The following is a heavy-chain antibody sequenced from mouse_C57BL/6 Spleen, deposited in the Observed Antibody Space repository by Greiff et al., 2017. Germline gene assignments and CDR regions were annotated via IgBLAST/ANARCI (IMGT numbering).Heavy chain of an antibody. CDR1: GYSFTGYY. D-gene: IGHD6-1*01. CDR2: INPSTGGT. CDR3: ARSLLSPFDY. J-gene: IGHJ2*01. V-gene: IGHV1-42*01. Sequence: EVQLQQSGPELVKPGASVKISCKASGYSFTGYYMNWVKQSPEKSLEWIGEINPSTGGTTYNQKFKAKATLTVDKSSSTAYMQLKSLTSEDSAVYYCARSLLSPFDYWGQGTTLTVSS.